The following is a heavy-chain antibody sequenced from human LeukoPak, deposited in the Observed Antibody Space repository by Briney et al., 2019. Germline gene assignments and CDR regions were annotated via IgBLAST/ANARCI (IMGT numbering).Heavy chain of an antibody. V-gene: IGHV4-39*01. D-gene: IGHD1-26*01. J-gene: IGHJ4*02. CDR3: ARQGYSGYYFDF. CDR1: GFTFSSYA. Sequence: GSLRLSCAASGFTFSSYAMSWIRQPPGKGLEWIGSVYYSGSTYYNPSLKSRVTISVDTSKNQFSLKLSSMTAADTAVYYCARQGYSGYYFDFWGQGTLVTVSS. CDR2: VYYSGST.